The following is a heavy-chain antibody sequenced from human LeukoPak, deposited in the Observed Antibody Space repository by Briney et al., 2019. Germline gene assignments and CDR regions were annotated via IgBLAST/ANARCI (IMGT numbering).Heavy chain of an antibody. V-gene: IGHV3-7*03. D-gene: IGHD6-19*01. J-gene: IGHJ6*02. CDR1: GFSFSTYW. Sequence: PGGSLRLSCAASGFSFSTYWMSWVRQAPGKGLEWVALINPDGTERYYVGSVKGRFTISRDNAKNSLDLQMDSLRAEDTAMYSCARDLAAVPGPRMDVWGQGTTVTVSS. CDR3: ARDLAAVPGPRMDV. CDR2: INPDGTER.